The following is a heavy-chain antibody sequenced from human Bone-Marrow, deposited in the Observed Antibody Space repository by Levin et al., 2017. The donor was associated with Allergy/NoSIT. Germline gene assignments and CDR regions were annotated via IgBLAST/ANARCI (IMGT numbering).Heavy chain of an antibody. V-gene: IGHV1-8*01. J-gene: IGHJ4*02. CDR2: INPNSGNT. Sequence: ASVKVSCKASGYTLTSYDINWVRQAAGQGLEWMGWINPNSGNTGYAQKFQGRVTMTSDTSINTAYMELSSLSSEDSAVYYCVRWYTAEWPLHFDYWGQGTLVTVSS. D-gene: IGHD1-1*01. CDR1: GYTLTSYD. CDR3: VRWYTAEWPLHFDY.